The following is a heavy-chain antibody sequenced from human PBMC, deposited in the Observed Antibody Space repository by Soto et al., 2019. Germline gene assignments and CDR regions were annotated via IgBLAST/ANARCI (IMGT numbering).Heavy chain of an antibody. CDR3: ATERCYDFWSGYYNCGMDV. CDR1: GYTLTELS. Sequence: ASVKVSCKVSGYTLTELSMHWVRQAPGKGLEWMGGFDPEDGETIYAQKFQGRVTTTEDTSTDTAYMELSSLRSEDTAVYYCATERCYDFWSGYYNCGMDVWGQGTTVTVSS. V-gene: IGHV1-24*01. J-gene: IGHJ6*02. CDR2: FDPEDGET. D-gene: IGHD3-3*01.